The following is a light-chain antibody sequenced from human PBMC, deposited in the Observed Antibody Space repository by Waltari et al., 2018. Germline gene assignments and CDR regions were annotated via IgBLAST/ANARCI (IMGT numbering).Light chain of an antibody. Sequence: CRASQGINSFLAWYQQKPGKAPKLLIYAASTLQSGVPSRFSGSGSGTEFTLTISSLQPEDFAAYSCQQLSTYPWTFGQGTRLEIK. V-gene: IGKV1-9*01. CDR1: QGINSF. CDR3: QQLSTYPWT. CDR2: AAS. J-gene: IGKJ2*02.